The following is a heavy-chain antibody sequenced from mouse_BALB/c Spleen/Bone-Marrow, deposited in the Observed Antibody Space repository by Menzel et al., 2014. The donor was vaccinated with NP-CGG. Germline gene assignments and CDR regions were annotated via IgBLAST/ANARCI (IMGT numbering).Heavy chain of an antibody. CDR3: ASPIYYDYPLFAY. CDR1: GFSLTSYG. Sequence: VHLVESGPGLVAPSQSLSITCTVSGFSLTSYGVHWVRQPPGKGLEWLGVIWAGGSTNYNSALMSRLRISKDNSKSQVFLKMNSLQTDDTAMYYCASPIYYDYPLFAYWGQGTLVTVSA. J-gene: IGHJ3*01. CDR2: IWAGGST. V-gene: IGHV2-9*02. D-gene: IGHD2-4*01.